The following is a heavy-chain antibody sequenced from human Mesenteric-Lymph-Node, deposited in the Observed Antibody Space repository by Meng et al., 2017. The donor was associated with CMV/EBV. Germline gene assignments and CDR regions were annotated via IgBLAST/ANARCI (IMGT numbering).Heavy chain of an antibody. J-gene: IGHJ6*02. V-gene: IGHV4-4*02. CDR2: IYHSGST. D-gene: IGHD6-6*01. CDR3: ARNRRIAARSRAAYGMDV. CDR1: GGSISSSNW. Sequence: GSLRLSCAVSGGSISSSNWWSWVRQPPGKGLEWIGEIYHSGSTNYNPSLKSRVTISVDKSKNQFSLKLSSVTAADTAVYYCARNRRIAARSRAAYGMDVWGQGTTVTVSS.